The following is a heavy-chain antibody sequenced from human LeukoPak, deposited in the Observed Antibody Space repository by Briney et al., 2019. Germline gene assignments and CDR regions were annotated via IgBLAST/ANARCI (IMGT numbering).Heavy chain of an antibody. V-gene: IGHV4-39*07. J-gene: IGHJ5*02. CDR3: ARGPTDPYYDFWSGYH. CDR2: INHSGST. D-gene: IGHD3-3*01. CDR1: GGSISSSSYY. Sequence: NPSETLSLTCIVSGGSISSSSYYWGWIRQPPGKGLEWIGEINHSGSTNYNPSLKSRVTISVDTSKNQFSLKLSSVTAADTAVYYCARGPTDPYYDFWSGYHWGQGTLVTVSS.